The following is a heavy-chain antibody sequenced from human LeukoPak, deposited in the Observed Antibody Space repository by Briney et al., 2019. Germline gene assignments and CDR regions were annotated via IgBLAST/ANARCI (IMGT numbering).Heavy chain of an antibody. CDR1: GYTFTSYG. CDR2: ISAYNGNT. CDR3: ARPLGYCSGGSCYENPYFGY. J-gene: IGHJ4*02. Sequence: GASVKVSCKASGYTFTSYGISWVRQAPGQGLEWMGWISAYNGNTNYAQKLQGRVTITTDTSTSTAYMELRSLRSDDTAVYYCARPLGYCSGGSCYENPYFGYWGQGTLVTVSS. V-gene: IGHV1-18*01. D-gene: IGHD2-15*01.